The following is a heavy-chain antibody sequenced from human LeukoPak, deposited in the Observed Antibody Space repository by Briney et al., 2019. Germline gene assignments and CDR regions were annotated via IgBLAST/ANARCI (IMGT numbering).Heavy chain of an antibody. J-gene: IGHJ6*03. CDR1: GFTFSSYW. CDR3: ARSAAAGFPYYSYYLDV. Sequence: GGSLRLSCAASGFTFSSYWVHWVRQAPGKGLVWVSRINSDGSSTTYADSVKGRFTISRDNAKNTLYLQMNSLRAEDTAVYYCARSAAAGFPYYSYYLDVWGKGTTVTIFS. CDR2: INSDGSST. D-gene: IGHD6-13*01. V-gene: IGHV3-74*01.